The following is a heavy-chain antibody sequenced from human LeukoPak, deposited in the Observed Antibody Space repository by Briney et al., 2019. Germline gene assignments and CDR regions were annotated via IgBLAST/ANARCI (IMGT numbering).Heavy chain of an antibody. CDR1: GGSFSGYY. CDR3: ARDGGGEGKKT. CDR2: INHSGST. V-gene: IGHV4-34*01. J-gene: IGHJ4*02. D-gene: IGHD3-16*01. Sequence: SETLSLTCAVYGGSFSGYYWSWIRQPPGKGLEWIGEINHSGSTNYNPSLKSRVTISVDTSKNQFSLKLSSVTAADTAVYYCARDGGGEGKKTGAQETLVTVPS.